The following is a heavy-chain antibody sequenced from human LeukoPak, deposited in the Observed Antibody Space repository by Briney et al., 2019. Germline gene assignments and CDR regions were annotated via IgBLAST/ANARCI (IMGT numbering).Heavy chain of an antibody. J-gene: IGHJ3*02. CDR3: ARDQSIASPRGAFDI. CDR2: INGRGGST. D-gene: IGHD6-6*01. CDR1: GFTFSNYA. Sequence: GGSLRLSCAASGFTFSNYAMSWVRQAPGKGLEWVSSINGRGGSTYYADSVKGRFTISRDNSKNTLYLQMNSLRAEDTAVYYCARDQSIASPRGAFDIWGQGTMVTVSS. V-gene: IGHV3-23*01.